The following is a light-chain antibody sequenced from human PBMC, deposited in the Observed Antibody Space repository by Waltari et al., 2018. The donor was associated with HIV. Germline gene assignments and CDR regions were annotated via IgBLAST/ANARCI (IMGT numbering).Light chain of an antibody. Sequence: QSVLTQPPSASGTPGQRVTFSCSGSSSNIGSNPVDWYQKLPGTAPRLLIYNNNQRPAGVPDRFSGSTSGTSASLAISGLQSEDEADYYCAAWDDSLNGHVLFGGGTKLTVL. J-gene: IGLJ2*01. CDR3: AAWDDSLNGHVL. V-gene: IGLV1-44*01. CDR2: NNN. CDR1: SSNIGSNP.